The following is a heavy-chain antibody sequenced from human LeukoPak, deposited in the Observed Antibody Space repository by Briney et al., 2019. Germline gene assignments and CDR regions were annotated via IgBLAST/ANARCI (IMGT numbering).Heavy chain of an antibody. CDR2: IYYSGST. CDR3: ARGTYYYGSGSPALDY. Sequence: SETLSLTCTVYGGSISSYYWSWIRQPPGKGLEWIGYIYYSGSTNYNPSLKSRVTISVDTSKNQFSLKLSSVTAADTAVYYCARGTYYYGSGSPALDYWGQGTLVTVSS. D-gene: IGHD3-10*01. V-gene: IGHV4-59*01. CDR1: GGSISSYY. J-gene: IGHJ4*02.